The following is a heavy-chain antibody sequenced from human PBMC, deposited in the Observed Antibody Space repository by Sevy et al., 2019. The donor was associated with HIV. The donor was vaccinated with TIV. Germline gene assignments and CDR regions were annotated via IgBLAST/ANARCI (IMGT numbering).Heavy chain of an antibody. CDR2: LSGSGGTT. V-gene: IGHV3-23*01. D-gene: IGHD6-13*01. Sequence: GGSLRLSCAASGFTFFSHVMSWVRQAPGKGLEWVSGLSGSGGTTYYADSVKGRFSISRDNSKNKLYLQMSSLRIEDTPVYYCATGTTDSSISWVFDVWGQGKMVTVSS. CDR3: ATGTTDSSISWVFDV. J-gene: IGHJ3*01. CDR1: GFTFFSHV.